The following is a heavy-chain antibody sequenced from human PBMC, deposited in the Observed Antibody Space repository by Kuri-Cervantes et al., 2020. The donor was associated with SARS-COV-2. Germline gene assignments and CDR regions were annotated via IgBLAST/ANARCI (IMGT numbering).Heavy chain of an antibody. CDR3: ARERGLRGWFDL. CDR2: IYSGGST. V-gene: IGHV3-53*01. CDR1: GFTVSSNY. Sequence: GESLKISCSASGFTVSSNYMSWVRQAPGKGLEWVSVIYSGGSTYYADSVKGRFTIVRDNSKNTLYLQMNSLRAEDTAVYYCARERGLRGWFDLWGQGTLVTVSS. J-gene: IGHJ5*02.